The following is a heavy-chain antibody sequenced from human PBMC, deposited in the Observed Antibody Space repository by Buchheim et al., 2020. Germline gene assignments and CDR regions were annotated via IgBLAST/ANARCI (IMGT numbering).Heavy chain of an antibody. J-gene: IGHJ5*02. CDR2: INLDSGGP. CDR3: ARSSYNDFRTAYPNWFDP. Sequence: QMQLVQSGAEVKKPGASVKVSCKASGYSFIGYFMHWVRQAPGQGLEWMGWINLDSGGPNCVQKFQGRVTMTRDPSINTAYMELSRLRPDDTAVYYCARSSYNDFRTAYPNWFDPWGQGTL. V-gene: IGHV1-2*02. D-gene: IGHD3-3*01. CDR1: GYSFIGYF.